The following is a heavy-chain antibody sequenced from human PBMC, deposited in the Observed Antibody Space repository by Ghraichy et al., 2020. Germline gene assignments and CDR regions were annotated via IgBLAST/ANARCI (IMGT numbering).Heavy chain of an antibody. CDR3: ARDRDYGGNSDPYFQH. V-gene: IGHV3-11*06. D-gene: IGHD4-23*01. CDR2: ISSSSSYT. CDR1: GFTFSDYY. J-gene: IGHJ1*01. Sequence: GGSLRLSCAASGFTFSDYYMSWIRQAPGKGLEWVSYISSSSSYTNYADSVKGRFTISRDNAKNSLYLQMNSLRAEDTAVYYCARDRDYGGNSDPYFQHWGQGTLVTVSS.